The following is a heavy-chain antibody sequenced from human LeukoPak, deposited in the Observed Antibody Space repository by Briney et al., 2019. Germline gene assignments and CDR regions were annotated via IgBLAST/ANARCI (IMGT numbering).Heavy chain of an antibody. D-gene: IGHD3-9*01. CDR1: GFAFSRYW. Sequence: GGSLRLSCAASGFAFSRYWMHWVRQAPGKGLVWVSRINSDGRSAVYADSVKGRFTISRDNAKNTLYLQMDSLRAEDTAVYYCTRVSTTDNYWGQGTLVTVSS. J-gene: IGHJ4*02. CDR3: TRVSTTDNY. V-gene: IGHV3-74*01. CDR2: INSDGRSA.